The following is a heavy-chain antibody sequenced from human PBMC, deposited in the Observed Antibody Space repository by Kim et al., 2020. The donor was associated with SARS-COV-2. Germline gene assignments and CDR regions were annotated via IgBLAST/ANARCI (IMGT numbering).Heavy chain of an antibody. CDR1: RFTFSSYG. CDR3: AKKRRKYCSGGSCHLEY. V-gene: IGHV3-33*06. D-gene: IGHD2-15*01. J-gene: IGHJ4*02. CDR2: IWYDGSNK. Sequence: GGSLRLSCAASRFTFSSYGLHWVRQAPGKGLEWVAVIWYDGSNKYHADSVKGRFTISRDNSKNTLYLQMNNLRAEDTAVYYCAKKRRKYCSGGSCHLEYWGQGTLVTVSS.